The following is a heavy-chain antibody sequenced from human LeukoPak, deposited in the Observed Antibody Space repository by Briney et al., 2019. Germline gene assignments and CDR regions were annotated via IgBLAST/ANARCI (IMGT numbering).Heavy chain of an antibody. V-gene: IGHV3-49*03. J-gene: IGHJ3*01. CDR2: IRSKNYGGEI. CDR3: TRIPIRTVTWVVVIWGPDALDV. D-gene: IGHD3-22*01. CDR1: GFTFGDYA. Sequence: GGSLRLSCTASGFTFGDYAISWFRQAPGQGLEWVGCIRSKNYGGEIESAASVKDRFTISRDDSKSIAYLQMDSLQTEDTAVYFCTRIPIRTVTWVVVIWGPDALDVWGHGTRVTVSS.